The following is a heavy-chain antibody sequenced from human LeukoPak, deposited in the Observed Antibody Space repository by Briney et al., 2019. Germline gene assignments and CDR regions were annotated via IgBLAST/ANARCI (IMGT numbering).Heavy chain of an antibody. CDR1: GGSLSDYY. CDR2: IYYSGST. V-gene: IGHV4-59*01. Sequence: SETLSLTCAVYGGSLSDYYWSWIRQPPGKGLEWIGYIYYSGSTNYNPSLKSRVTISVDTSKNQFSLKLSSVTAADTAVYYCARFDGYIGWWGQGTLVTVSS. CDR3: ARFDGYIGW. D-gene: IGHD5-24*01. J-gene: IGHJ4*02.